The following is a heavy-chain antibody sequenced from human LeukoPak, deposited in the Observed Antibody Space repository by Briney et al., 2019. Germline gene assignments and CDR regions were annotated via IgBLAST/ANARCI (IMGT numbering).Heavy chain of an antibody. Sequence: GGSLRLSCAASGFTFSSFEMNWVRQAPGKGLEWVSYISGSGSPIYYADSVKGRFPISRDNAKNSLYLQMSSLRVEDTAVYYCARVPYSSGWYNFDYWGQGTLVTVSS. V-gene: IGHV3-48*03. J-gene: IGHJ4*02. CDR2: ISGSGSPI. D-gene: IGHD6-19*01. CDR1: GFTFSSFE. CDR3: ARVPYSSGWYNFDY.